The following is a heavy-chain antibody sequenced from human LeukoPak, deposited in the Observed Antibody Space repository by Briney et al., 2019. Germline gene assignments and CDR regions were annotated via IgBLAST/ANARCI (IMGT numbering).Heavy chain of an antibody. Sequence: GGSLRLSCAASGFTFSSYAMSWVRQAPGKGLEWVSSISNSGGSTYYADSVKGRFTISRDNSKNTLYLQTSSLRAEDTAVYYCAKGLSKLYYYYGMDVWGQGTTVTVSS. CDR1: GFTFSSYA. CDR3: AKGLSKLYYYYGMDV. J-gene: IGHJ6*02. CDR2: ISNSGGST. V-gene: IGHV3-23*01. D-gene: IGHD4-11*01.